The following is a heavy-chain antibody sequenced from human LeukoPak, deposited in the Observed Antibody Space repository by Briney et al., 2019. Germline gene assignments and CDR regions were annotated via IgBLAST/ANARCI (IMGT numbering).Heavy chain of an antibody. V-gene: IGHV4-4*07. J-gene: IGHJ4*02. CDR1: GGSISSYY. CDR3: AFGYSYVSTLFDY. Sequence: SETLSLTCTVSGGSISSYYWTWIRQPAGKGLEWIGRIYTSATTDYNPSLKSRVTMSVDTSKNQFSLKLSSVTAADTAVYYCAFGYSYVSTLFDYWGQGTLVTVSS. CDR2: IYTSATT. D-gene: IGHD5-18*01.